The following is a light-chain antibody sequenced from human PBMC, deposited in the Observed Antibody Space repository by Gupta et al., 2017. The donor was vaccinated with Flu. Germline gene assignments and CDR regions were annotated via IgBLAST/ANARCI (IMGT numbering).Light chain of an antibody. J-gene: IGKJ2*01. V-gene: IGKV2-30*02. CDR2: KAS. Sequence: VTLGKPASISCSASESRVHSNGNTYLNWFQQRPGQSPRRLIYKASNRDSGVPDRFSGSGSGTDFTLSISRVEADDVGVYYCRQGKCCPHAFGQGTKMDI. CDR1: ESRVHSNGNTY. CDR3: RQGKCCPHA.